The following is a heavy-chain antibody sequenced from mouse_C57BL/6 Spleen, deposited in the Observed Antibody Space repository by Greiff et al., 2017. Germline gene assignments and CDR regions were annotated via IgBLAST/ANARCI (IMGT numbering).Heavy chain of an antibody. V-gene: IGHV1-7*01. J-gene: IGHJ4*01. CDR2: INPSSGYT. Sequence: QVQLQQSGPELAKPAASVTLSCKASGYSFTSYWMHWVKQRPGQGLEWIGYINPSSGYTKYNQKFKDKTTWTADKSSSTAYMQLSSLTYEDSAVYYCARYGSPYAMDYWGQGTSVTVSS. CDR3: ARYGSPYAMDY. CDR1: GYSFTSYW. D-gene: IGHD1-1*01.